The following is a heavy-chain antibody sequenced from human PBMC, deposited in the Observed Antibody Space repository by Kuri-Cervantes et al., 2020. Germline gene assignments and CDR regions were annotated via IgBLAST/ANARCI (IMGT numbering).Heavy chain of an antibody. Sequence: GGSLRLSCAASGFTFSSYGMHWVRQAPGKGPEWAAYIRNDGGDKYYAVSVKGRFTISRDNSKNTLYVQVNSLRAEDTAVYYCARAGGLTRAVFDIWGQGTVVTVSS. D-gene: IGHD3-16*01. CDR3: ARAGGLTRAVFDI. V-gene: IGHV3-30*02. CDR2: IRNDGGDK. CDR1: GFTFSSYG. J-gene: IGHJ3*02.